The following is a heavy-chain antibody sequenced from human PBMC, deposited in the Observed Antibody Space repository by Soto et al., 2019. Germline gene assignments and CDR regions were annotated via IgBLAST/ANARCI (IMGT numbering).Heavy chain of an antibody. CDR3: AKDPVDIVVVVAAMPIYFQH. J-gene: IGHJ1*01. CDR2: ISYDGSNK. V-gene: IGHV3-30*18. CDR1: GFTFSSYG. D-gene: IGHD2-15*01. Sequence: GGSLRLSCAASGFTFSSYGMHWVRQAPGKGLEWVAVISYDGSNKYYADSVKGRFTISRDNSKNTLYLQMNSLRAEDTAVYYCAKDPVDIVVVVAAMPIYFQHWGQGTLVTVSS.